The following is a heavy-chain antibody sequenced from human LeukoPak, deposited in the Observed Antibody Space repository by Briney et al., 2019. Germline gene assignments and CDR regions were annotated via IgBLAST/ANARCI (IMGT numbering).Heavy chain of an antibody. CDR2: ICYSGTT. J-gene: IGHJ6*02. V-gene: IGHV4-61*05. Sequence: SETLSLTCTVSGGSISSSSYYWGWIRQPPGKGLEWIGYICYSGTTNYNPSLKSRVTMSVDTSKNQFSLKLTSVTAADTALYYCTRLDEGYYGMDVWGQGTTVTVSS. CDR1: GGSISSSSYY. D-gene: IGHD3-9*01. CDR3: TRLDEGYYGMDV.